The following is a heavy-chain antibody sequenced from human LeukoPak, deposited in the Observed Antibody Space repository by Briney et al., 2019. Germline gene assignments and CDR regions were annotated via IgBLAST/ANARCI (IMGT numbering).Heavy chain of an antibody. Sequence: PGGSLRLSRAASGFAFSSYTMGWVRQAPGKGLEWVSAITGSGGSTYYADSVKGRFTISRDSSKNTLYLQMNSLRAEDTAVYYCAKKTSYCGGDCYPYYFDHWGQGTLVTVSS. CDR3: AKKTSYCGGDCYPYYFDH. CDR1: GFAFSSYT. CDR2: ITGSGGST. V-gene: IGHV3-23*01. D-gene: IGHD2-21*02. J-gene: IGHJ4*02.